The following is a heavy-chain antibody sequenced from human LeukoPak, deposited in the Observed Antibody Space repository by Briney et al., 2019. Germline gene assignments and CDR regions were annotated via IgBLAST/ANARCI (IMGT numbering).Heavy chain of an antibody. J-gene: IGHJ4*02. CDR3: VQGWRDN. D-gene: IGHD2-15*01. V-gene: IGHV3-7*01. Sequence: GGSLRLSCTDSDFTFTNFEMNWVRQAPGKGLEWVANINQDSSEKYYVDSVKGRFTISRDNAKNSLYLQLNTLRPEDTAVYYCVQGWRDNWGQGTLVTVSS. CDR2: INQDSSEK. CDR1: DFTFTNFE.